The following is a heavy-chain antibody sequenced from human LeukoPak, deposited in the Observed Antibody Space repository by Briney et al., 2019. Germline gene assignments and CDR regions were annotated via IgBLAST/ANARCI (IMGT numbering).Heavy chain of an antibody. CDR2: IDTQGDT. V-gene: IGHV3-13*01. CDR1: GFTFSNYD. CDR3: ARAPHGDYFDY. Sequence: GGSLRLSCAASGFTFSNYDMHWVRQVTGKGLEWVSAIDTQGDTYYPASVKGRFTISRENAKNSLYLQMNSLRAGDTAVYYCARAPHGDYFDYWGQGTLVTVPS. J-gene: IGHJ4*02. D-gene: IGHD4-17*01.